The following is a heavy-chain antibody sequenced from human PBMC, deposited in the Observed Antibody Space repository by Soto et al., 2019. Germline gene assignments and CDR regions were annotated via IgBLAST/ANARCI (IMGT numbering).Heavy chain of an antibody. D-gene: IGHD5-18*01. CDR2: ISSSGDSA. Sequence: EVQLLESGGDLVQPGGSLSLSCAASGFTFGSYAMIWVRQAPGKGLVWVSTISSSGDSAYYADSVKGRFTVSRDNSMNTLYMQMNSLRAEDTAVYYCAKSDTALSYGFDPWGQGTVVTVSS. CDR1: GFTFGSYA. J-gene: IGHJ5*02. CDR3: AKSDTALSYGFDP. V-gene: IGHV3-23*01.